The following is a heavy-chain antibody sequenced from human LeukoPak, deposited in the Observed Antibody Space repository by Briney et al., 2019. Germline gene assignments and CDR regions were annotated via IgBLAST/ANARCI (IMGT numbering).Heavy chain of an antibody. CDR3: ASSLAAAGTGEYYYYYYMGV. J-gene: IGHJ6*03. CDR2: IYTSGST. CDR1: GGSISSYY. Sequence: SETLSLTCTVSGGSISSYYWSWIRQPPGKGLEWIGYIYTSGSTNYNPSLKSRVTISVDTSKNQFSLKLSSVTAADTAVYYCASSLAAAGTGEYYYYYYMGVWGKGTTVTVSS. V-gene: IGHV4-4*09. D-gene: IGHD6-13*01.